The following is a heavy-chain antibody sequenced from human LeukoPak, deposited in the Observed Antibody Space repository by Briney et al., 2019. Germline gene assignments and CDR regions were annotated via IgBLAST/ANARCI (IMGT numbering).Heavy chain of an antibody. CDR1: GGSFRGYY. D-gene: IGHD5-24*01. Sequence: PSETLSLTCAVYGGSFRGYYWSWIRQPPGKGLEWIGEINHSGSTNYNPSLKSRVTISVDTSKNQFSLKLSSVTAADTAVYYCAGSRDGYNSGAFDIWGQGTMVTVSS. J-gene: IGHJ3*02. V-gene: IGHV4-34*01. CDR3: AGSRDGYNSGAFDI. CDR2: INHSGST.